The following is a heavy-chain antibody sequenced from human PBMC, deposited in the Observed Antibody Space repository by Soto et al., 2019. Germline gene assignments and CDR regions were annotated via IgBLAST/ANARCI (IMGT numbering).Heavy chain of an antibody. CDR2: ISGSGGST. V-gene: IGHV3-23*01. CDR3: TRGDYYDSSGPFSDAFDI. J-gene: IGHJ3*02. CDR1: GFQFSSYA. D-gene: IGHD3-22*01. Sequence: GGSLRLSSAVSGFQFSSYAMSWVRQAPGKGLEWVSAISGSGGSTYYAASVKGRFAISRDNAKNSLFLQMNRLRAEDTAVYYCTRGDYYDSSGPFSDAFDIWGQGTKVTVSS.